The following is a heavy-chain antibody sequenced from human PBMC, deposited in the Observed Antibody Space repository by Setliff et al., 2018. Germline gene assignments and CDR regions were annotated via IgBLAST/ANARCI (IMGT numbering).Heavy chain of an antibody. CDR2: IYYRGST. V-gene: IGHV4-39*07. CDR3: VLFGDRDTFDV. CDR1: GGSISSSSYY. Sequence: SETLSLTCTVSGGSISSSSYYWGWIRQPPGKGLEWIGSIYYRGSTYYNPSLKSRVTISIDTSKNQFSLKLSSVTAADTALYHCVLFGDRDTFDVWGQGTMVTVSS. J-gene: IGHJ3*01. D-gene: IGHD3-3*01.